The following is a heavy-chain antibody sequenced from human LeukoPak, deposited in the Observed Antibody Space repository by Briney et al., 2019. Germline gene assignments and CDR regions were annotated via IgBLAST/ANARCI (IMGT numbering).Heavy chain of an antibody. CDR1: GFTFSSYS. CDR2: ISSSSSYI. D-gene: IGHD3-10*01. V-gene: IGHV3-21*01. J-gene: IGHJ3*02. Sequence: PGGSLRLSCAASGFTFSSYSMNWVRQPRAKGLEWVSSISSSSSYIYYADSVKGRFTISRDNAKNSLYLQMNSLRAEDTAVYYCASFGVTQGTDAFDIWGQGTMVTVSS. CDR3: ASFGVTQGTDAFDI.